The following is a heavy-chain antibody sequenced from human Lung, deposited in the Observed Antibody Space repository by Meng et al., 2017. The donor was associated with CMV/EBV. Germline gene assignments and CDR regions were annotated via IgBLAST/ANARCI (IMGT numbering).Heavy chain of an antibody. Sequence: SETLSLXCTVSGGSISSSSYYWGWIRQPPGKGLEWIGSIYYSGSTYYNPSLKSRVTISVDTSKNQFSLKLSSVTAADTAVYYCARRGYCSSTSRCPERFLDYWGQGTXVTVSS. CDR1: GGSISSSSYY. J-gene: IGHJ4*02. CDR2: IYYSGST. D-gene: IGHD2-2*01. CDR3: ARRGYCSSTSRCPERFLDY. V-gene: IGHV4-39*01.